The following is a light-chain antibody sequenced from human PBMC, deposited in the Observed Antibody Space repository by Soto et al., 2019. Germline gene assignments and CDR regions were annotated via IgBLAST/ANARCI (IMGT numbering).Light chain of an antibody. CDR3: QQYASSPIT. J-gene: IGKJ5*01. CDR2: DAS. V-gene: IGKV3-20*01. CDR1: QSVGNNY. Sequence: EIVLTQSPGMLSLSPGETATLSCRASQSVGNNYLAWYQQKPGQAPRLLMFDASSRATGIPDSFSGSGSGTDFTLTISRVEPEDSAVYYCQQYASSPITFGQGTRLEIK.